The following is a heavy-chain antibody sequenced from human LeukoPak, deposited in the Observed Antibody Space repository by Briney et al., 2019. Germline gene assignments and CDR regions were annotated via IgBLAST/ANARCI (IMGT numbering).Heavy chain of an antibody. Sequence: GGSLRLSCAASGFTFSDYYMSWIRQAPGKGLEWVSYISSSGSTIYYADSVKGRFTISRDYSKNTLYLQLNSLRAEDTAIYYCAKFDAEYTGSYSYYYYMDVWGKGTTVTVSS. CDR3: AKFDAEYTGSYSYYYYMDV. CDR1: GFTFSDYY. V-gene: IGHV3-11*01. J-gene: IGHJ6*03. CDR2: ISSSGSTI. D-gene: IGHD1-26*01.